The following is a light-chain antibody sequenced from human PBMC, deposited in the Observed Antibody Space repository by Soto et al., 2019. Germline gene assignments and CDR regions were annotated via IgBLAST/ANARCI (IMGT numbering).Light chain of an antibody. CDR3: SSYPRSNTLV. Sequence: QSALTQPASVSGSPGQSITISCTGGSSDIGGYNYVSWFQQHPGKVPKLMIYEVTNRPSGVSNRFSGSKSGSTASLTISGLQAEDEADYYCSSYPRSNTLVFGNGTKVTVL. V-gene: IGLV2-14*01. CDR2: EVT. CDR1: SSDIGGYNY. J-gene: IGLJ1*01.